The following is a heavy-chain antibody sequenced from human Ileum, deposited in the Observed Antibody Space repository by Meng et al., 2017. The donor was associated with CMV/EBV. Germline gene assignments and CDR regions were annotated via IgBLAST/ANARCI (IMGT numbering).Heavy chain of an antibody. CDR2: IFFSGNT. CDR3: ARFRIAALGNLFDP. D-gene: IGHD6-13*01. CDR1: GASISSGDYY. Sequence: QGQVQESGPGMVKPLQIPSLSCTVSGASISSGDYYWSWIRQPPGKGLEWIGYIFFSGNTYYNPSLNNRVIISIDTPRNQFSLKVDSVTAADTAVYYCARFRIAALGNLFDPWGHGTLVTVSS. V-gene: IGHV4-30-4*08. J-gene: IGHJ5*02.